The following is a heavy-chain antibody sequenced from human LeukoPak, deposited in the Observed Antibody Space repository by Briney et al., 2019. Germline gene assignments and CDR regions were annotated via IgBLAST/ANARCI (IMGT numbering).Heavy chain of an antibody. D-gene: IGHD1/OR15-1a*01. CDR2: ISYDGSNK. Sequence: GGSLRLSCAASGFTFSSYGMHWVRQAPGKGLEWVAVISYDGSNKYYADSVKGRFTISRDNSKNTLYLQINSLRAEDTAVYYCAKRPGTPGPFDYWGQGTLVTVSS. CDR1: GFTFSSYG. J-gene: IGHJ4*02. V-gene: IGHV3-30*18. CDR3: AKRPGTPGPFDY.